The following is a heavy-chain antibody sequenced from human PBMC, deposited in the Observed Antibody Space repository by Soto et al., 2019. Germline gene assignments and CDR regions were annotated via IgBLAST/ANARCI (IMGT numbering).Heavy chain of an antibody. V-gene: IGHV3-30-3*01. CDR1: GFTFSSYA. D-gene: IGHD3-3*01. Sequence: QVQLVESGGGVVQPGRSLRLSCAASGFTFSSYAMHWVRQAPGKGLEWVAVISYDGSNKYYADSVKGRFTISRDNSKNTLYLQMNSVRAEDTAVYYCARAYDFWSGYARCAYGMDVWGQGTTVTVSS. J-gene: IGHJ6*02. CDR2: ISYDGSNK. CDR3: ARAYDFWSGYARCAYGMDV.